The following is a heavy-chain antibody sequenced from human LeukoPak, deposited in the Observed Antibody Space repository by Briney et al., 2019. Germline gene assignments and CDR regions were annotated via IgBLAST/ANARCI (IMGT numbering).Heavy chain of an antibody. CDR1: GFTFDDYT. J-gene: IGHJ4*02. CDR3: AKGMEYSSSSGIDY. V-gene: IGHV3-43*01. Sequence: GGSLRLSCAASGFTFDDYTMHWLRQAPGKGLEWVSLISWDGGSTYYADSVKGRFTISRDNSKNSLYLQMNSLRTEDTALYYCAKGMEYSSSSGIDYWGQGTLVTVSS. D-gene: IGHD6-6*01. CDR2: ISWDGGST.